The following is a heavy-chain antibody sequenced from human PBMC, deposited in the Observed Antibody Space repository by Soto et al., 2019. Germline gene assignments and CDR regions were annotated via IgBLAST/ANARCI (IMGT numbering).Heavy chain of an antibody. CDR1: GYSFTSYW. J-gene: IGHJ4*02. Sequence: GESLKISCKGSGYSFTSYWIGWVRQMPGKGLEWMGIIYPGDSDTRYSPSFQGQVTISADKSISTAYLQWSSLKASDTAMYYCARHYSYGILLGYYFDYWGQGTLVTVSS. CDR2: IYPGDSDT. CDR3: ARHYSYGILLGYYFDY. D-gene: IGHD5-18*01. V-gene: IGHV5-51*01.